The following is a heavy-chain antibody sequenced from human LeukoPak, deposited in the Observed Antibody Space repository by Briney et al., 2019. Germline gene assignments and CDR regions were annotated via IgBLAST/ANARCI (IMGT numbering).Heavy chain of an antibody. J-gene: IGHJ6*02. V-gene: IGHV3-33*01. CDR3: ARDTFYSSGVYGLDV. CDR1: GFIFSSYG. D-gene: IGHD3-22*01. Sequence: SGRSLRLSCAASGFIFSSYGMHWVRQAPGKGLEWVAVIYYDGSNKYYADSVRGRFTISRDNSKNTLFLQMSSLRAEDTAVYYCARDTFYSSGVYGLDVWGQGTTVTVSS. CDR2: IYYDGSNK.